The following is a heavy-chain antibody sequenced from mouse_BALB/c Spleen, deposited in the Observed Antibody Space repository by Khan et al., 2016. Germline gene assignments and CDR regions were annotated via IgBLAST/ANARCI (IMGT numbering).Heavy chain of an antibody. V-gene: IGHV3-2*02. CDR2: ISYCGST. Sequence: EVQLQESGPGLVKPSQSLSLTCTVTGYSITSGYGWNWIRQFPGNKLEWMGYISYCGSTNYNPSLKSRISITRDTSKNQFFLQLNSVTTEDTATXYCARTARIKYWGQGTTLTVSS. D-gene: IGHD1-2*01. J-gene: IGHJ2*01. CDR1: GYSITSGYG. CDR3: ARTARIKY.